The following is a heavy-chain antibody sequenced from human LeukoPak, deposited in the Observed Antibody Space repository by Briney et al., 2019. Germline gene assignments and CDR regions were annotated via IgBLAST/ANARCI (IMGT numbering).Heavy chain of an antibody. CDR1: GDSISGHY. V-gene: IGHV4-59*11. CDR3: ARAKMIRGIIPFDY. D-gene: IGHD3-10*01. Sequence: PSETPSLTCTVSGDSISGHYWSWLRQPPGKGLEWLGYIFYSGSTNYSPSLKSRVTMSVDMARNQLSLRLSSVTAADTAVYYCARAKMIRGIIPFDYWGQGTRVTVSS. J-gene: IGHJ4*02. CDR2: IFYSGST.